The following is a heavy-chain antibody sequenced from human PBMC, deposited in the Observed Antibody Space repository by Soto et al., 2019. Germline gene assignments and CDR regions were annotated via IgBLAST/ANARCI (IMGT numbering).Heavy chain of an antibody. Sequence: ASVKASCKVSGYSFNGDYMRWVRQAPGQGRGWLGWTNPKRSDTNYAQKFQGRVTMTGDTSNNTSYLEQRSLRSRDTAGYDLATVKRSASSGWYGGDYWGKGTRVTAS. CDR2: TNPKRSDT. J-gene: IGHJ4*02. D-gene: IGHD6-19*01. V-gene: IGHV1-2*02. CDR1: GYSFNGDY. CDR3: ATVKRSASSGWYGGDY.